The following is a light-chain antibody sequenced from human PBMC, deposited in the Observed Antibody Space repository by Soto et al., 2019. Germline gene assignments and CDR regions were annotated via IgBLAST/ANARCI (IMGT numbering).Light chain of an antibody. CDR3: TTWDDSLSAVV. Sequence: QAVVTQPPSASGTPGQRVTISCSGSSSNIGNNYVHWYQQLPGTAPKLLIYRNDQRPSGVPDRFSGSKSGTSASLAISGLQSEDETDYYCTTWDDSLSAVVFGGGTKLTVL. CDR2: RND. J-gene: IGLJ2*01. V-gene: IGLV1-47*01. CDR1: SSNIGNNY.